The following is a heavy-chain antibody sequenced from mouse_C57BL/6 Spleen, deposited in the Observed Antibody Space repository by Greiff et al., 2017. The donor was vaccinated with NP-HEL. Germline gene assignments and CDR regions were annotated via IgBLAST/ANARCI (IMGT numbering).Heavy chain of an antibody. D-gene: IGHD2-4*01. CDR3: ARDYDYDRAY. J-gene: IGHJ3*01. CDR1: GYSITSGYY. V-gene: IGHV3-6*01. CDR2: ISYDGSN. Sequence: EVKLMESGPGLVKPSQSLSLTCSVTGYSITSGYYWNWIRQFPGNKLEWMGYISYDGSNNYNPSLKNRISITRDTSKNQFVLKLNSVTTEDTATYYCARDYDYDRAYWGQGTLVTVSA.